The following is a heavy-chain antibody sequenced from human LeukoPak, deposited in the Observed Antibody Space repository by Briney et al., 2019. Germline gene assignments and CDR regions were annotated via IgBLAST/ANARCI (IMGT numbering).Heavy chain of an antibody. J-gene: IGHJ4*02. CDR2: IWYDGNIQ. CDR1: GFXFSSYG. D-gene: IGHD3-10*01. V-gene: IGHV3-33*01. Sequence: GGSLRLSCAASGFXFSSYGIHWVRQAPGKGLEWVAVIWYDGNIQYYADSVKGRFTISRDNFRNTLYLQMNSLRAEDTAVYYCARDMIRGVVVSQYWGQGTLVTVSS. CDR3: ARDMIRGVVVSQY.